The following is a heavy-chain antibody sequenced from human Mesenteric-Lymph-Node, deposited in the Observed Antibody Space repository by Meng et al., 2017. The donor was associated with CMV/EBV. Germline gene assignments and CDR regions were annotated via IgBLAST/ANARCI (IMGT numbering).Heavy chain of an antibody. Sequence: GGSLRPSCAASGFTFSNFWLSWVRQAPGKGLEWVANIKEDESEIYYVDAVKGRFTISRDNAKDSLHLQMNSLRGEDTAVYYFGRVDYPGNSVAYWGQGTLVTVSS. D-gene: IGHD4-23*01. J-gene: IGHJ4*02. CDR3: GRVDYPGNSVAY. CDR1: GFTFSNFW. CDR2: IKEDESEI. V-gene: IGHV3-7*01.